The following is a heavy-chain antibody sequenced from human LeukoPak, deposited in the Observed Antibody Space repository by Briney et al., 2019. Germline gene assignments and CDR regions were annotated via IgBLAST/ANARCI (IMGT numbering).Heavy chain of an antibody. D-gene: IGHD3-3*01. CDR3: AREGVPYYDVSNWFDP. CDR1: GFTFSLYG. V-gene: IGHV3-33*01. Sequence: GRPLRLSCAVSGFTFSLYGMQWVRQAPGKGLVWVAVIWYDGNKKFYADSVKGRFTISRDNSKNTLYLQMNSLRAEDTAVYYCAREGVPYYDVSNWFDPWGQGTLVTVSS. CDR2: IWYDGNKK. J-gene: IGHJ5*02.